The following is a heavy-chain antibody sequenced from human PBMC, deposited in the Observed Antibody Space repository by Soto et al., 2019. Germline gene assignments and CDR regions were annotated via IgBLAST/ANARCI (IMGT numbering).Heavy chain of an antibody. V-gene: IGHV5-51*03. D-gene: IGHD3-22*01. J-gene: IGHJ4*02. CDR1: GYTFTNYW. CDR3: ARLRDSSDYSDY. Sequence: EVQLVQSGAEVKKPGESLKISCKGSGYTFTNYWIGWVRQTPGKGLEWMGIIYPGDSDTAYNPSFHGQVTISADKSITTAYLQWSSLKASDTAMYYCARLRDSSDYSDYWGRGTLVTVSS. CDR2: IYPGDSDT.